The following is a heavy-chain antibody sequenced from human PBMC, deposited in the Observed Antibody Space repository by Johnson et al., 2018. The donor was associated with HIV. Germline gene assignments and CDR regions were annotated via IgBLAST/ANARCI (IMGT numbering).Heavy chain of an antibody. J-gene: IGHJ3*02. CDR3: ARSVGYYDSSGYYYVDAFDI. D-gene: IGHD3-22*01. Sequence: VESGGGVVRPGGSLRLPCAASGFTFDDYGMSWVRQAPGKGLEWVSGINWNGGSTGYADSVKGRFTISRDNAKNSLYLQMNSRRAEDTALYYCARSVGYYDSSGYYYVDAFDIWGQGTMVTVSS. V-gene: IGHV3-20*04. CDR1: GFTFDDYG. CDR2: INWNGGST.